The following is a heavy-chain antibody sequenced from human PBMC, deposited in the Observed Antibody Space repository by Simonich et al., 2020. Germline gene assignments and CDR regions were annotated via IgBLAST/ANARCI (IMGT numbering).Heavy chain of an antibody. J-gene: IGHJ4*02. Sequence: QVQLVQSGAEVKKPGSSVKVSCKASGYTFTSYDINWVRQATGQGLEWMGWRHPNSGNTGYAQKFQGRVTITRNTSISTAYMELSSLRSEDTAVYYCARTYSGSYYYFDYWGQGTLVTVSS. CDR3: ARTYSGSYYYFDY. CDR2: RHPNSGNT. D-gene: IGHD1-26*01. CDR1: GYTFTSYD. V-gene: IGHV1-8*03.